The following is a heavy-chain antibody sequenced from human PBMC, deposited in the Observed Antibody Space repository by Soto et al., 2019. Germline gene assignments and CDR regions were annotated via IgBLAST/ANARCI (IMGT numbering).Heavy chain of an antibody. J-gene: IGHJ6*02. CDR2: ISSSSSYI. Sequence: GGSLRLSCAASGFTFSSYSMNWVRQAPGKGLEWVSSISSSSSYIYYADSVKGRFTISRDSSSSTLYLQMDNLRGEDTAVYFCTRSRRSILMVYGFGGMDVWGQGTTVTVSS. V-gene: IGHV3-21*04. CDR1: GFTFSSYS. CDR3: TRSRRSILMVYGFGGMDV. D-gene: IGHD2-8*01.